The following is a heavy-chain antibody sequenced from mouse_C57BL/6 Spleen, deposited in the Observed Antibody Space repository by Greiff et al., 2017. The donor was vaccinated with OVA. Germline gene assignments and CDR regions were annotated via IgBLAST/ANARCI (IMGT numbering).Heavy chain of an antibody. CDR1: GFNIKDYY. D-gene: IGHD1-1*01. J-gene: IGHJ1*03. CDR3: DYCGSSSPWYFDV. Sequence: VHVKQSGAELVKPGASVKLSCTASGFNIKDYYMHWVKQRTEQGLEWIGRIDPEDGETKYAPKFQGKATITADTSSNTAYLQLSSLTSEDTAVYYCDYCGSSSPWYFDVWGTGTTVTVSS. V-gene: IGHV14-2*01. CDR2: IDPEDGET.